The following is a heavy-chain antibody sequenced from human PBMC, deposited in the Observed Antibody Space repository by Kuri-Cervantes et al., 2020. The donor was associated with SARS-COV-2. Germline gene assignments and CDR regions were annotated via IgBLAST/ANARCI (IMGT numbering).Heavy chain of an antibody. CDR1: GFTFSSYA. V-gene: IGHV3-64*01. J-gene: IGHJ6*02. CDR3: ARVGCSSTSCYTGDYYYGVDV. D-gene: IGHD2-2*02. CDR2: ISSNGGST. Sequence: GESLKISCAASGFTFSSYAMHWVRQAPGKGLEYVSAISSNGGSTYYANSVKGRFTISRDNSKNTLYLQMGSLRAEDMAEYYCARVGCSSTSCYTGDYYYGVDVWGQGTTVTVSS.